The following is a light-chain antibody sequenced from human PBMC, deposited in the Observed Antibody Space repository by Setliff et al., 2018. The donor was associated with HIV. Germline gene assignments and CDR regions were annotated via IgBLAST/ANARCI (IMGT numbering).Light chain of an antibody. CDR3: SSFTSSSTLI. CDR2: DVN. V-gene: IGLV2-14*03. CDR1: FRDIGGYDY. J-gene: IGLJ2*01. Sequence: QSVLGQPASVSGSLGQSITISCSGTFRDIGGYDYVYWYQQHPGKVPRLLISDVNSRPSGVSSRFSGSKSGNTASLTISGLQAEDEADYYCSSFTSSSTLIFGGGTKVNVL.